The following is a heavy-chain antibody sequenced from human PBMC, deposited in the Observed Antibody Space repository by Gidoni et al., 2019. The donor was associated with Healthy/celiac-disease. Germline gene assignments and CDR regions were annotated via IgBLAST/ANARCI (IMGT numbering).Heavy chain of an antibody. CDR2: IWYDGSNK. CDR1: GFTFSSYG. D-gene: IGHD3-10*01. Sequence: QVQPVESGGGVVQPGRSLRLSCAASGFTFSSYGMHWVRQAPGKGLGWVAVIWYDGSNKDYADSVKGRFTISRDNSKNTLYLQMNSLRAEDTAVYYCARDKAASRGFDYWGQGTLVTVSS. V-gene: IGHV3-33*01. CDR3: ARDKAASRGFDY. J-gene: IGHJ4*02.